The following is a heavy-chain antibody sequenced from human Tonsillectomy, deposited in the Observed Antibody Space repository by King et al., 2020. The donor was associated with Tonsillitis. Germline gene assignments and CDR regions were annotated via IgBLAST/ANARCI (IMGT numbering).Heavy chain of an antibody. J-gene: IGHJ6*02. Sequence: QLQESGPGLVKPSETLSLTCTVSGGSISSYYWSWIRQPPGKGLEWIGYIYYSGSTNYNPSLKSRVTISVDTSKNQFSLKLSSVTAADTAVYYCSRGPGTQSRYYYSGMDVWGQGTTVTVSS. CDR2: IYYSGST. V-gene: IGHV4-59*01. CDR3: SRGPGTQSRYYYSGMDV. D-gene: IGHD1-1*01. CDR1: GGSISSYY.